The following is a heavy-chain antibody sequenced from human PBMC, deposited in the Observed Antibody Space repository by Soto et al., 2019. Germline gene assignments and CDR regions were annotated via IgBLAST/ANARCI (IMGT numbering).Heavy chain of an antibody. CDR1: GFTFSNYG. J-gene: IGHJ6*03. Sequence: GGSLRLSCAASGFTFSNYGMHWVRQAPGKGLEWVAVISYDGTHPYYADSVKGRFTISRDNSKNTLYLQMNSLRAEDTAVYYCAKEGGYSSSSLERFLGGMDVWGNGTKVT. V-gene: IGHV3-30*18. D-gene: IGHD6-13*01. CDR2: ISYDGTHP. CDR3: AKEGGYSSSSLERFLGGMDV.